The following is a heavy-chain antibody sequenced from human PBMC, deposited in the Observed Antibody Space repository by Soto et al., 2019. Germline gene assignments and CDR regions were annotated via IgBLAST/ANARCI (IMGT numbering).Heavy chain of an antibody. Sequence: GGSLRLSCAASGFTFSSYGMHWVRQAPGKGLEWVAVIWYDGSNKYYADSVKGRFTISRDNSKNTLYLQMNSLRAEDTAVYYCARLNGGYYYYYGMDVWGHGTTVTAS. CDR2: IWYDGSNK. CDR1: GFTFSSYG. V-gene: IGHV3-33*01. CDR3: ARLNGGYYYYYGMDV. D-gene: IGHD3-10*01. J-gene: IGHJ6*02.